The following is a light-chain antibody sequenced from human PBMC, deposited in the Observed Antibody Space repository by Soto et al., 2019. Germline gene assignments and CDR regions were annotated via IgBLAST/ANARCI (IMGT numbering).Light chain of an antibody. V-gene: IGLV2-11*01. Sequence: QSALTQPRSVSGSPGQSVSISCTGTSSDVGRYSYVSWYQQHPGKAPKLMIYDVSERPSGVPDRFSGSKSGNTAFLTVSGLQAEDEADYYCSSFVGGNTDVFGTGTKVTVL. J-gene: IGLJ1*01. CDR1: SSDVGRYSY. CDR3: SSFVGGNTDV. CDR2: DVS.